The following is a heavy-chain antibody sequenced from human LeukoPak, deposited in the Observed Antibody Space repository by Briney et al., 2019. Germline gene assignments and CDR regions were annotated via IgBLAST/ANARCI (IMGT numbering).Heavy chain of an antibody. J-gene: IGHJ4*02. Sequence: ASVKVSCKASGYTFTGYYMHWVRQAPGQGLEWMGWINPNSGGTNYAQKFQGRVTMTRDTSISTAYMELSRLRSDDTAVYYCARRPPYSVVVPAAMSFDYWGQGTLVTVSS. CDR3: ARRPPYSVVVPAAMSFDY. CDR2: INPNSGGT. D-gene: IGHD2-2*01. CDR1: GYTFTGYY. V-gene: IGHV1-2*02.